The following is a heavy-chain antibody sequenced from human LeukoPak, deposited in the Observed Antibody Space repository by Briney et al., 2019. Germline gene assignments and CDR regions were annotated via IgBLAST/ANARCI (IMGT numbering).Heavy chain of an antibody. D-gene: IGHD6-19*01. CDR3: ARDLPGSGYDAFDL. CDR1: GGSISSGDYY. J-gene: IGHJ3*01. V-gene: IGHV4-30-4*08. CDR2: IYYSGST. Sequence: SETLSLTCTVSGGSISSGDYYWSWIRQPPGKGLEWIGYIYYSGSTYYNSSLKSRVTISVDTSKNQFSLKLSSVTAADTAVYYCARDLPGSGYDAFDLWGQGTMATVSS.